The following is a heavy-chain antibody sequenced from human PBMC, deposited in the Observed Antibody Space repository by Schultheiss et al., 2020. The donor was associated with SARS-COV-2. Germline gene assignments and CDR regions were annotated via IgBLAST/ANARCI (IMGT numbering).Heavy chain of an antibody. CDR1: GFTFSSYA. CDR3: ARDGAGGSTDWYFDL. V-gene: IGHV3-30*04. Sequence: SCAASGFTFSSYAMHWVRQAPGKGLEWVAVISYDGSNKYYGDSVKGRFTISRDNSKNTLFLQMNSLRAEDTAVYYCARDGAGGSTDWYFDLWGRGTLVTVSS. J-gene: IGHJ2*01. CDR2: ISYDGSNK. D-gene: IGHD2-8*02.